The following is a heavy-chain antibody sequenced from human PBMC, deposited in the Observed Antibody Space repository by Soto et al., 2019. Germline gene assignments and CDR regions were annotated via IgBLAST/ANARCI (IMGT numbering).Heavy chain of an antibody. CDR1: GYIFTDHY. D-gene: IGHD6-13*01. J-gene: IGHJ5*02. CDR3: ARQAEAAADPNWFDP. CDR2: IYPGDSDT. V-gene: IGHV5-51*01. Sequence: ASVEVSCKASGYIFTDHYIHWVRQMPGKGLEWMGIIYPGDSDTRYSPSFQGQVTISADKSISTAYLQWSSLKASDTAMYYCARQAEAAADPNWFDPWGQGTLVTVSS.